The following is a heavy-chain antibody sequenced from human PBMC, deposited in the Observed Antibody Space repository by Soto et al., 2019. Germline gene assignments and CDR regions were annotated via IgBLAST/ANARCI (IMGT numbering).Heavy chain of an antibody. D-gene: IGHD6-13*01. CDR3: AKDWVAADGSPVDY. Sequence: QVQLVESGGGVVQPGRSLRLSCAASGFTFSSYGMHWVRQAPGKGLEWVAVISYDGSNKYYADSVKGRFTISRDNFKNTLYLQMNSLRAEDTAVYYCAKDWVAADGSPVDYWGQGTLVTVSS. CDR1: GFTFSSYG. CDR2: ISYDGSNK. V-gene: IGHV3-30*18. J-gene: IGHJ4*02.